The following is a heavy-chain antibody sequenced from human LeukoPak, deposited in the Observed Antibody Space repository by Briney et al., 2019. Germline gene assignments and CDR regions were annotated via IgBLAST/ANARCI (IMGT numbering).Heavy chain of an antibody. V-gene: IGHV3-43D*03. J-gene: IGHJ3*02. CDR2: ISWDGGKT. Sequence: GGSLRLSCVASGFTFDDYVMHWVRQAPGKGLEWVSLISWDGGKTYYADSVKGRFIISRDNSKNSLYLQMNSLRAEDTALYHCAKDMGGELVAFDIWGQGTMVTVSS. D-gene: IGHD3-10*01. CDR1: GFTFDDYV. CDR3: AKDMGGELVAFDI.